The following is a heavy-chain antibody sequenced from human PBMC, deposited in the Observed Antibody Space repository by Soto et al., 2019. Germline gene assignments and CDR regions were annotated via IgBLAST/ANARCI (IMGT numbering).Heavy chain of an antibody. CDR3: ARGVLVVVAATPMASVNWFDP. Sequence: SETLSLTCAVYGGSFSGYYWSWIRQPPGKGLEWIGEINHSGSTNYNPSLKSRVTISVDTSKNQFSLKLSSVTAADTAVYYCARGVLVVVAATPMASVNWFDPWGQGTLVTVSS. D-gene: IGHD2-15*01. CDR2: INHSGST. J-gene: IGHJ5*02. CDR1: GGSFSGYY. V-gene: IGHV4-34*01.